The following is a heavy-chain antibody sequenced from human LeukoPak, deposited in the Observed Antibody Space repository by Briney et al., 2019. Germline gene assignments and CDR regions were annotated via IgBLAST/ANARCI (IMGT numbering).Heavy chain of an antibody. D-gene: IGHD2-21*01. CDR1: GYTFTSYG. CDR2: ISAYNGNT. Sequence: ASVKVSCKASGYTFTSYGISWVRQAPGQGLEWMGWISAYNGNTNYAQKLQGRGTMTTDTSTSTAYMELRSLRSDDAAVYYCAKAPVTSCRGAYCYPFDYWGQGTLVTVSS. V-gene: IGHV1-18*01. J-gene: IGHJ4*02. CDR3: AKAPVTSCRGAYCYPFDY.